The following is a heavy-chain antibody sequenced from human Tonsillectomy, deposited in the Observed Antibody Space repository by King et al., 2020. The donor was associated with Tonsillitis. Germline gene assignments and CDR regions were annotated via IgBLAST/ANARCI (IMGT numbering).Heavy chain of an antibody. J-gene: IGHJ3*02. Sequence: VQLVESGGGLVQPGGSLRLSCAASGFTFSSYAMSWVRQAPGKGLEWVSAISGSGGSTYYADSVKGRFTISRDNSKNTLYLQMNSLRAEDTAVYYCAKDLLSWEITVADAFDIWGQGTMVTVSS. CDR2: ISGSGGST. D-gene: IGHD1-26*01. V-gene: IGHV3-23*04. CDR1: GFTFSSYA. CDR3: AKDLLSWEITVADAFDI.